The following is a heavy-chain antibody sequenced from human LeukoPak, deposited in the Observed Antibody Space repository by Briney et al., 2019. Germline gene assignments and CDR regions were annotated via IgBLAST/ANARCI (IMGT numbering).Heavy chain of an antibody. V-gene: IGHV3-23*01. D-gene: IGHD2-15*01. CDR3: AKDGPRYCSGGSCYSPAFDI. CDR2: ISGSGGST. J-gene: IGHJ3*02. Sequence: PGGSLRLSCAASGFTFSSYAMSWVRQAPGKGLEWVSDISGSGGSTYYADSVKGRFTISRDNSKNTLYLQMNSLRAEDTAVYYCAKDGPRYCSGGSCYSPAFDIWGQGTMVTVSS. CDR1: GFTFSSYA.